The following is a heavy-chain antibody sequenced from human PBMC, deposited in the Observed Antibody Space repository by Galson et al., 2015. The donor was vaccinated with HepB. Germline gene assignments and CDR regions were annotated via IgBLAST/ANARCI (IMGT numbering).Heavy chain of an antibody. J-gene: IGHJ3*02. CDR2: IYYSGST. Sequence: ETLSLTCTVSGGSISSSSYYWGWIRQPPGKGLEWIGSIYYSGSTYYNPSLKSRVTISVDTSKNQFSLKLSSVTAADTAVYYCATLGWGAATALGAFDIWGQGTMVTVSS. V-gene: IGHV4-39*01. D-gene: IGHD2-15*01. CDR1: GGSISSSSYY. CDR3: ATLGWGAATALGAFDI.